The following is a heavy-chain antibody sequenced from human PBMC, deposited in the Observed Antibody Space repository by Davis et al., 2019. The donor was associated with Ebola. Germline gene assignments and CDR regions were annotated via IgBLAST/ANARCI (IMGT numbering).Heavy chain of an antibody. CDR3: TRAPPDFYDSTGFVDAEYFHH. CDR1: GFTVSSNY. D-gene: IGHD3-22*01. V-gene: IGHV3-53*01. CDR2: IYSGGST. Sequence: GESLKISCAASGFTVSSNYMSWVRQAPGKGLEWVSVIYSGGSTYYADSVKGRFTISRHNSKNTLYLQMNSLKTEDTAVYYCTRAPPDFYDSTGFVDAEYFHHWGQGTLVTVSS. J-gene: IGHJ1*01.